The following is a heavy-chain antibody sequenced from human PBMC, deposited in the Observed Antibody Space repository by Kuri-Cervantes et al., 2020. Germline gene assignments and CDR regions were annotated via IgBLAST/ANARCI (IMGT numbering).Heavy chain of an antibody. V-gene: IGHV3-30-3*01. Sequence: GGSLRLSCAASGFTFSSYAMHWVRQAPGKGLEWVAVISYDGSNKYYADSVKGRFTISRDNSKNSLYLQMNSLRAEDTAVYYCARLWELLGWFDPWGQGTLVTVSS. CDR1: GFTFSSYA. CDR3: ARLWELLGWFDP. D-gene: IGHD1-26*01. J-gene: IGHJ5*02. CDR2: ISYDGSNK.